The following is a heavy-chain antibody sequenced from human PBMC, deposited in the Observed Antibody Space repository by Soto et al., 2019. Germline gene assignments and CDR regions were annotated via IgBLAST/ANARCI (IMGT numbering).Heavy chain of an antibody. D-gene: IGHD6-13*01. CDR2: ISSSSSYI. Sequence: GGSLRLSCAASGFTFSSYSMNWVRQAPGKGLEWVSSISSSSSYIYYADSVKGRFTISRDNAKNSLYLQMNSLRAEDTAVYYCARVGSSNLAFDYWGQGTMVTVYS. CDR1: GFTFSSYS. CDR3: ARVGSSNLAFDY. J-gene: IGHJ4*02. V-gene: IGHV3-21*01.